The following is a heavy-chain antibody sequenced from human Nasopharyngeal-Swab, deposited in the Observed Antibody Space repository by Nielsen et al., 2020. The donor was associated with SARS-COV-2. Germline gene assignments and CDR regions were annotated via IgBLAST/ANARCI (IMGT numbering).Heavy chain of an antibody. CDR1: GGSFSGYY. J-gene: IGHJ3*02. Sequence: GSLRLSCAVYGGSFSGYYWSWIRQPPGKGLEWIGEINHSGSTNYNPSLKSRVTISLDTSKNQFSLQLTSVTAADTAIYYCARDETLLRGNYAFHIWGQGTLVTVSS. V-gene: IGHV4-34*01. CDR3: ARDETLLRGNYAFHI. D-gene: IGHD3-16*01. CDR2: INHSGST.